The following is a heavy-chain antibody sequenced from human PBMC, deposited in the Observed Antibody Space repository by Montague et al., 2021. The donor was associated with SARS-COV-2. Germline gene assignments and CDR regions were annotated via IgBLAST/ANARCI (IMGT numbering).Heavy chain of an antibody. Sequence: SETLSLTCTVSGGSISSSSYYWGWIRQPPGKGLEWMGSIYYSGSTYYNPSLKSRVTISVDTSKNQFSLKLSSVTAADTAVYYCARQKRRITIFGVVIPPVLPWFDPWGQGTLVTVSS. CDR1: GGSISSSSYY. CDR2: IYYSGST. CDR3: ARQKRRITIFGVVIPPVLPWFDP. V-gene: IGHV4-39*01. D-gene: IGHD3-3*01. J-gene: IGHJ5*02.